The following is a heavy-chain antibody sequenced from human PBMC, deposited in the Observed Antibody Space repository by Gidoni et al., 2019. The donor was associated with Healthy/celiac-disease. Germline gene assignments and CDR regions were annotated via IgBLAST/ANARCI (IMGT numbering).Heavy chain of an antibody. D-gene: IGHD5-12*01. Sequence: QVQLVESGGGVVQPGRSLRLSCAASGFTFRSYAMHWVRQAPGKGLEWVAVISYDGSNKYYADSVKGRFTISRDNSKNTLYLQMNSLKAEDTAVYYCAKEEVRGEWLRFDYFDYWGQGTLVTVSS. CDR1: GFTFRSYA. J-gene: IGHJ4*02. V-gene: IGHV3-30*04. CDR3: AKEEVRGEWLRFDYFDY. CDR2: ISYDGSNK.